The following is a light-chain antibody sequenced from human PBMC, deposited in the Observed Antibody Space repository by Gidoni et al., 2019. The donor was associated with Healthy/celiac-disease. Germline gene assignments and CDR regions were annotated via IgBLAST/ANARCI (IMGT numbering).Light chain of an antibody. Sequence: TTSRTGSSSNIGAGDDVHWYQQLPGTAPKLLIYGNSNRPSGVPDRFSGSKSGTSASLAITGLQAEDEADYYCQSYDSSLSGPRVFGGGTKLTVL. CDR3: QSYDSSLSGPRV. CDR2: GNS. J-gene: IGLJ3*02. V-gene: IGLV1-40*01. CDR1: SSNIGAGDD.